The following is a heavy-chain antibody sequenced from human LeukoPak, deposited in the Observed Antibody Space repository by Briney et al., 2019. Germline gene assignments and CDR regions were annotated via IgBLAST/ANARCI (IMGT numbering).Heavy chain of an antibody. CDR3: ARGAYYYGSGSPDAFDI. J-gene: IGHJ3*02. V-gene: IGHV1-18*01. CDR1: GYTFTSYG. D-gene: IGHD3-10*01. CDR2: ISAYNGNT. Sequence: ASVKVSCKASGYTFTSYGTSWVRQAPGQGLEWMGWISAYNGNTNYAQKLQGRVTMTTDTSTSTAYMELRSLRSDDTAVYYCARGAYYYGSGSPDAFDIWGQGTMVTVSS.